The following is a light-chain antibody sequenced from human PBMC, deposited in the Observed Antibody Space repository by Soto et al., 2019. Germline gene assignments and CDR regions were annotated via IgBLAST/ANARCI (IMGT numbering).Light chain of an antibody. Sequence: DIVQIQSPDSLAVSLGAPATINCESSPRALSSSNNKNYLAWYQQKPGQPPKVVIYWASTRGSGVPDRFSGSGSGTDFTLTISSLQAEDVAVYYCQHYYSRPLTFGGGTKVDIK. V-gene: IGKV4-1*01. CDR3: QHYYSRPLT. CDR2: WAS. CDR1: PRALSSSNNKNY. J-gene: IGKJ4*01.